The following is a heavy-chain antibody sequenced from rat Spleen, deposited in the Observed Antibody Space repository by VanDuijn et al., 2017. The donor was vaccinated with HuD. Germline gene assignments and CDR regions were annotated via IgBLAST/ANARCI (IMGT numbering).Heavy chain of an antibody. D-gene: IGHD4-3*01. Sequence: EVQLVETGGGLVQPGRSLKLSCVASGFTFSSYWMYWIRQAPGKGLEWVATISYDGSSTYYRASVKGRCTISRDNAKSTLYLQMDSLRSEDTATYYCARHNSGYGVMDAWGQGASVTVSS. CDR2: ISYDGSST. J-gene: IGHJ4*01. V-gene: IGHV5-29*01. CDR1: GFTFSSYW. CDR3: ARHNSGYGVMDA.